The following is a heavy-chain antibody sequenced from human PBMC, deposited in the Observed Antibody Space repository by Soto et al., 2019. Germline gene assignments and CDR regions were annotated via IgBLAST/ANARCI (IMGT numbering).Heavy chain of an antibody. CDR1: GFTFSSYA. D-gene: IGHD3-9*01. CDR3: ARDGDYDTLTGYQGMVYFDV. V-gene: IGHV3-30-3*01. Sequence: GGSLRLSCAASGFTFSSYAMHWVRQAPGKGLEWVAVISYDGSNKYYADSVKGRFTISRDNSKNTLYLQMNSLRVEDTAIYYCARDGDYDTLTGYQGMVYFDVWGQGTLVTVSS. J-gene: IGHJ4*02. CDR2: ISYDGSNK.